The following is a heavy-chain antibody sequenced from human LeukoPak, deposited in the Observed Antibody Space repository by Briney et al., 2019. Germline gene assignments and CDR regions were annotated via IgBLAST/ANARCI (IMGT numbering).Heavy chain of an antibody. Sequence: GGSLRLSCAASGFTFSSYSMNWVRQAPGKGLEWVAVISYDGSNKYYADSVKGRFTISRDNSKNTLYLQMNSLRAEDTAVYYCAKRAPVDYWGQGTLVTVSS. V-gene: IGHV3-30*18. CDR2: ISYDGSNK. CDR3: AKRAPVDY. CDR1: GFTFSSYS. J-gene: IGHJ4*02.